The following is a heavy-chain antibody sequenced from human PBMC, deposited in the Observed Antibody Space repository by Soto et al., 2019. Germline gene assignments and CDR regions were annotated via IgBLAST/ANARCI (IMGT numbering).Heavy chain of an antibody. V-gene: IGHV3-33*01. J-gene: IGHJ6*02. Sequence: QVQLVDSGGGVVQPGRSLRLSCAASGFTFSNFGMHWVCQAPGKGLEWVAVIYYDGSNKYYADSVKGRFTISRDNPKNTLYLQMNSLRAEDTAVYYCARDLKRKFPHTPRWGMDVWGQGTTVTVSS. CDR1: GFTFSNFG. CDR3: ARDLKRKFPHTPRWGMDV. D-gene: IGHD2-15*01. CDR2: IYYDGSNK.